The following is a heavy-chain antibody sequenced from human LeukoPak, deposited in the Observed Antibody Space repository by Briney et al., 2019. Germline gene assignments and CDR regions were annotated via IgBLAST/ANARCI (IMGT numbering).Heavy chain of an antibody. D-gene: IGHD3-10*01. Sequence: SETLSLTCTVSGGSISSSSYYWGWIRQPPGKGLEWIGYIYYRGSTNYNPSLKSRVTISVDTSKNQFSLKLSSVTAADTAVYYCARSAVRGVIYTRRWFDPWGQGTLVTVSS. CDR3: ARSAVRGVIYTRRWFDP. CDR1: GGSISSSSYY. CDR2: IYYRGST. J-gene: IGHJ5*02. V-gene: IGHV4-39*07.